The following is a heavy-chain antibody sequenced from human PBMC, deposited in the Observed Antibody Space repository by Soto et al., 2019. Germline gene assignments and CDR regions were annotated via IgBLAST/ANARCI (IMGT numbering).Heavy chain of an antibody. CDR1: GYTFTRYA. D-gene: IGHD3-3*01. CDR2: INAGNGNT. Sequence: ASVKVSCKASGYTFTRYAMHWVRQAPGQSPEWMGWINAGNGNTKSSQKFQGRVSITRDTSASTVYMELSSLTSEDTAVYCCARGIDYNFWSGHYNYFDYWGQGTLVTVSS. CDR3: ARGIDYNFWSGHYNYFDY. J-gene: IGHJ4*02. V-gene: IGHV1-3*01.